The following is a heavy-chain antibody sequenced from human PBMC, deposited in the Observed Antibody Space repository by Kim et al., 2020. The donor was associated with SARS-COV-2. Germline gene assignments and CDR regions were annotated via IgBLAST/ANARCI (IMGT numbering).Heavy chain of an antibody. CDR3: ATYPQRGIAAAGAY. Sequence: GGSLRLSCVVSGFTFSSYAMNWVRQAPGKGLEWVSAISGSGGSTYYADSVKGRFTISRDNSKNTLYLQMNSLGAEDTALYYCATYPQRGIAAAGAYWGQGTLVTVSS. V-gene: IGHV3-23*01. J-gene: IGHJ4*02. D-gene: IGHD6-13*01. CDR1: GFTFSSYA. CDR2: ISGSGGST.